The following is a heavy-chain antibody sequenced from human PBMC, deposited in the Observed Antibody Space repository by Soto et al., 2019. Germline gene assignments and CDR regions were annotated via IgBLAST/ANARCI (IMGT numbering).Heavy chain of an antibody. CDR2: IYYSGST. J-gene: IGHJ6*02. D-gene: IGHD1-26*01. Sequence: QLQLQESGPGLVKPSETLSLTCTVSGGSISSSSYYWGWIRQPPGKGLEWIGSIYYSGSTYYNPSLKSRVTISVDTSKNQFSLKLSSVTAADTAVYYCARQERWELLYYYGMDVWGQGTTVTVSS. CDR3: ARQERWELLYYYGMDV. V-gene: IGHV4-39*01. CDR1: GGSISSSSYY.